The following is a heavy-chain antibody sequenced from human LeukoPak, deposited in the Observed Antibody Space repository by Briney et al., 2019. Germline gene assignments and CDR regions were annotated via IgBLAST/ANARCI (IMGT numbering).Heavy chain of an antibody. CDR2: MSGSGGST. CDR1: GFTFNNYA. Sequence: GGSLRLSCAASGFTFNNYAMSWVRQAPGKGLEWFSGMSGSGGSTYYADSVEGRFTISRDNSKNTLCLQMNSLRAEDTAVYYCARRDYADSSGYMPLFDSWGQGTLVTVSS. D-gene: IGHD3-22*01. J-gene: IGHJ4*02. V-gene: IGHV3-23*01. CDR3: ARRDYADSSGYMPLFDS.